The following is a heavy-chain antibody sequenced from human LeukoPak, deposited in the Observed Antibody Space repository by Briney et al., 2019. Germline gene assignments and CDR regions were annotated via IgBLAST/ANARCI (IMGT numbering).Heavy chain of an antibody. J-gene: IGHJ5*02. CDR2: INPNSGGT. V-gene: IGHV1-2*02. Sequence: GPVKVSCKASGYTFTGYYMHWVRQAPGQGLEWMGWINPNSGGTNYAQKFQGRVTMTTDTSTSTAYMELRSLRSDDTAVYYCARDLSYSSSWYADNWFDPWGQGTLVTVSS. CDR3: ARDLSYSSSWYADNWFDP. D-gene: IGHD6-13*01. CDR1: GYTFTGYY.